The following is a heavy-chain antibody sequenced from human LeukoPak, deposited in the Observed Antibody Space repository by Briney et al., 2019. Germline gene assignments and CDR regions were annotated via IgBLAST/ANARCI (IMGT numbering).Heavy chain of an antibody. D-gene: IGHD1-26*01. CDR2: INWNGDSA. J-gene: IGHJ4*02. Sequence: PGGSLRLSCAASGFTFDDYGMSWVRQAPGKGLEWVFGINWNGDSAAYVDSVKGRFTISRDNAKNSLYLQMNSLRAEDTALYYCARQRTYSGTYYFDYWGQGILVTVSS. CDR3: ARQRTYSGTYYFDY. CDR1: GFTFDDYG. V-gene: IGHV3-20*04.